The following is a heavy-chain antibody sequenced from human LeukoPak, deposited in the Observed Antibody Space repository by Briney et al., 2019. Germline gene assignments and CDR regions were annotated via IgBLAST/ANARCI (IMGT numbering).Heavy chain of an antibody. D-gene: IGHD6-13*01. CDR3: ATSGNTWYNDY. CDR2: ITPKNGGT. Sequence: GASVKVSCTTSGYTFTVYRLHWVRQIPGQGLEWMAWITPKNGGTNYAEKFQGRLTLTRDMSISTTYMELSSLRSDDTAVYYCATSGNTWYNDYWGQGTLVTVSS. J-gene: IGHJ4*02. V-gene: IGHV1-2*02. CDR1: GYTFTVYR.